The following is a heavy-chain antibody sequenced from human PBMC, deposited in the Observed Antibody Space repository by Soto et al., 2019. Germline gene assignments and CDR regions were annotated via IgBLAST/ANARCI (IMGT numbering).Heavy chain of an antibody. CDR1: GYSFPSYW. CDR2: IYPGDSDT. J-gene: IGHJ6*02. V-gene: IGHV5-51*01. CDR3: ARHPPVSYGDPNYYYYGLDV. Sequence: GESLKISCNGSGYSFPSYWIGWVRQMPGKGLEWMGIIYPGDSDTRYSPSFQGQITISADKSISTAYLQWSSLQASDTAMYYCARHPPVSYGDPNYYYYGLDVWGQGTTVTVSS. D-gene: IGHD4-17*01.